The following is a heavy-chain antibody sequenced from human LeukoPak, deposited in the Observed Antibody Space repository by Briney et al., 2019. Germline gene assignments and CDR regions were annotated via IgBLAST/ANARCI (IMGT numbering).Heavy chain of an antibody. CDR1: GGSISSDGYY. D-gene: IGHD2-15*01. J-gene: IGHJ3*02. CDR2: IYYSGTT. CDR3: ARYRDSGGRLAFDI. V-gene: IGHV4-31*03. Sequence: SEALSLTCTVSGGSISSDGYYWSWIRQHPGKGLEWIGYIYYSGTTYYNPSLESRVTMSVDTSKNQFSLKLSSVTAADTAVYYCARYRDSGGRLAFDIWGQGTVVTVSS.